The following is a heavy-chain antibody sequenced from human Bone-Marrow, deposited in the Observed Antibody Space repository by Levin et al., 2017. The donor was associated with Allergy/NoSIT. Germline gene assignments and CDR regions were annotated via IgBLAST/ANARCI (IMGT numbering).Heavy chain of an antibody. CDR2: IWYDGSNK. Sequence: PGGSLRLSCAASGFTFSSYGMHWVRQAPGKGLEWVAVIWYDGSNKYYADSVKGRFTISRDNSKNTLYLQMNSLRAEDTAVYYCARENHYGVVNWFDPWGQGTLVTVSS. CDR1: GFTFSSYG. J-gene: IGHJ5*02. D-gene: IGHD4-17*01. CDR3: ARENHYGVVNWFDP. V-gene: IGHV3-33*01.